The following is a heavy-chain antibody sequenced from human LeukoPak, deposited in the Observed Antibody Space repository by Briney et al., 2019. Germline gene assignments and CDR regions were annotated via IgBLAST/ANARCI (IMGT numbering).Heavy chain of an antibody. Sequence: SETLSLTCAVYGGSFSGYYWSWIRQPPGKGLEWIGEINHSGSTNYNPTLKSRVTISVDTSKNQFSLKLSSVTAADTAVYYCARGRRQWLVLGYFQHWGQGTLVTVSS. CDR2: INHSGST. CDR3: ARGRRQWLVLGYFQH. D-gene: IGHD6-19*01. J-gene: IGHJ1*01. CDR1: GGSFSGYY. V-gene: IGHV4-34*01.